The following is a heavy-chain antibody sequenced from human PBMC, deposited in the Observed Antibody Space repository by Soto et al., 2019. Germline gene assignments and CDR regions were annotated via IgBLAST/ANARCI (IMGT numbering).Heavy chain of an antibody. J-gene: IGHJ2*01. Sequence: QVQLQESGPGLVKPSQTLSLTCTVSGGSISSGGYYWSWIRQHPGKGLEWIGYIYYSGSTYYNPSCKSRATISVDTPKTQFSLKLSSVTAADTAVYYCARGSGYISGWHYWYFDLWGRGTLVTVSS. CDR3: ARGSGYISGWHYWYFDL. D-gene: IGHD6-19*01. V-gene: IGHV4-31*03. CDR1: GGSISSGGYY. CDR2: IYYSGST.